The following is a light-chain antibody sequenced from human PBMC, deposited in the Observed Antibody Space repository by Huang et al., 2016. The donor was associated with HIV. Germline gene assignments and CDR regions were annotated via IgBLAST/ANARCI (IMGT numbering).Light chain of an antibody. V-gene: IGKV3-15*01. CDR3: QQYNDWHT. Sequence: EIVMTQSPATLSVSPGERATLSCRASQSVSSNLAWYQQKPGQAPRLLIYGASTRATGIPARFSGSGSGTEFTLTISSLQSEDFAVYYCQQYNDWHTFGQGTNLEIK. J-gene: IGKJ2*01. CDR2: GAS. CDR1: QSVSSN.